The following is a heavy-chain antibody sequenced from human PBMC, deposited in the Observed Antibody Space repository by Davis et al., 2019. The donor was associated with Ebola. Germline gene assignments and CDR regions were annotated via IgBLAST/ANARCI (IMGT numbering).Heavy chain of an antibody. CDR2: IYYSGST. J-gene: IGHJ4*02. CDR3: ARLGSPGFDY. D-gene: IGHD6-13*01. CDR1: GDSISSYY. V-gene: IGHV4-59*08. Sequence: SETLSLTCNVSGDSISSYYWSWIRQPPGKGLEWIGYIYYSGSTNYNPSLKSRVTISVDTSKNQFSLKLSSVTAADTAVYYCARLGSPGFDYWGQGTLVTVSS.